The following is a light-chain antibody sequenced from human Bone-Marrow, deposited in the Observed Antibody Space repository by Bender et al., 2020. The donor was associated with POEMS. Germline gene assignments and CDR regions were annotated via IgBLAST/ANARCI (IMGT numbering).Light chain of an antibody. J-gene: IGLJ3*02. CDR1: RIGRNP. CDR2: AYD. CDR3: STWDDRLNAWM. V-gene: IGLV1-44*01. Sequence: QSVLTQPPSASGTPGQRVTISCSRGRIGRNPINWYQQLPGTAPRLVIYAYDRRPSGVPNRFSASKSGSSASLAISGLQSEDAADYYCSTWDDRLNAWMFGGGTKLNVL.